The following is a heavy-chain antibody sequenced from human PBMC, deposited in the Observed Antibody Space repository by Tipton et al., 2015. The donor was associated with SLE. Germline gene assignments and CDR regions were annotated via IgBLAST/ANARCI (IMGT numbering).Heavy chain of an antibody. J-gene: IGHJ4*02. D-gene: IGHD2-8*01. CDR2: ISSSGSTI. V-gene: IGHV3-48*04. Sequence: SLRLSCAASGFTFSSYSMNWVRQAPGKGLEWVSYISSSGSTIYYADSVKGRFTISRDNAKNSLYLQMNSLRAEDTAVYYCASDPEWADYWGQGTLVTVSS. CDR3: ASDPEWADY. CDR1: GFTFSSYS.